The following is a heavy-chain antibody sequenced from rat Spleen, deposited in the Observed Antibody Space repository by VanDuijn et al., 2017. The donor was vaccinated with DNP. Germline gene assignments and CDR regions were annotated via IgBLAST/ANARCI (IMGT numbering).Heavy chain of an antibody. D-gene: IGHD3-1*01. CDR2: INSVGST. Sequence: EVQLQESGPGLVKPSQSLSLTCSVTGYSITSSYRWNWIRKFPGNRLEWMGYINSVGSTNYNPSLKSRVSITRDTSKNQFFLQLNSVTTEDTATYYCARWSTFFDYWGQGVMVTVSS. CDR3: ARWSTFFDY. J-gene: IGHJ2*01. V-gene: IGHV3-3*01. CDR1: GYSITSSYR.